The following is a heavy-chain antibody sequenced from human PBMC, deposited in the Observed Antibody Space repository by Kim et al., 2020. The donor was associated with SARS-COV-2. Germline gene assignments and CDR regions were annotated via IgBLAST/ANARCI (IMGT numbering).Heavy chain of an antibody. Sequence: GRFTISRDNSKNTLYLQMNSLRAEDTAVYYCAKDRYRGWSAGGNYYGMDVLGQGTTVTVSS. J-gene: IGHJ6*02. V-gene: IGHV3-30*02. CDR3: AKDRYRGWSAGGNYYGMDV. D-gene: IGHD6-19*01.